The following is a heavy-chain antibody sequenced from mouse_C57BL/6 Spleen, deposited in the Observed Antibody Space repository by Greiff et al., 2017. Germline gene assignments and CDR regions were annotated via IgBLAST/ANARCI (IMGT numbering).Heavy chain of an antibody. CDR3: ARGPLLRSLYYFDY. CDR2: IYPSDSET. J-gene: IGHJ2*01. D-gene: IGHD1-1*01. CDR1: GYTFTSYW. Sequence: QVQLQQPGAELVRPGSSVKLSCKASGYTFTSYWMDWVKQRPGQGLEWIGNIYPSDSETHYNQKFKDKATLTVDKSSSTAYMQLSSLTSEDSAVYYCARGPLLRSLYYFDYWGQGTTLTVSS. V-gene: IGHV1-61*01.